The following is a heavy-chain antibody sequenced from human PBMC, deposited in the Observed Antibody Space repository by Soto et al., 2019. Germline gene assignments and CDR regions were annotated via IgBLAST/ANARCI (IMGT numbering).Heavy chain of an antibody. CDR1: GFTFSSYS. CDR3: ARDPFDPDDRSFDY. Sequence: GGSLRLSCAASGFTFSSYSMNWVRQAPGKGLEWVSYIGSSSSTIYYADSVKGRFTISRDNAKNSLYLQMNSLRAEDTAVYYCARDPFDPDDRSFDYWGQGTLVTVSS. V-gene: IGHV3-48*01. CDR2: IGSSSSTI. D-gene: IGHD3-9*01. J-gene: IGHJ4*02.